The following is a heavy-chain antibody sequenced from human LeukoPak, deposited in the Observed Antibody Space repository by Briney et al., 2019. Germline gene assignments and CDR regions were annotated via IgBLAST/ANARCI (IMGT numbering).Heavy chain of an antibody. Sequence: SETLSLTCTVSGGSISSYYWSWIRQPPGKGLEWIGYIYYSGSTNYNPSLKSRVTISVDTSKNQFSLKLSSVTAADTAVYYCARRRYDYGDYSYFDYWGQGTLVTVSS. J-gene: IGHJ4*02. CDR2: IYYSGST. V-gene: IGHV4-59*08. D-gene: IGHD4-17*01. CDR3: ARRRYDYGDYSYFDY. CDR1: GGSISSYY.